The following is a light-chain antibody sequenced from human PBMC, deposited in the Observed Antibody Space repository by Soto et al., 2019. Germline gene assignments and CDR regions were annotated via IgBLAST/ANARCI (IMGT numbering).Light chain of an antibody. CDR3: QQLNTYPPWK. CDR1: QGISSY. V-gene: IGKV1-9*01. J-gene: IGKJ1*01. CDR2: AAS. Sequence: DIQLTQSPSFLSASVGDRVTITCRASQGISSYLAWYQQKPGKAPELLIYAASTLQSGVPSRFSGSGSWTDFTLTISSLQPEDSATYYCQQLNTYPPWKFGQGTKVEIK.